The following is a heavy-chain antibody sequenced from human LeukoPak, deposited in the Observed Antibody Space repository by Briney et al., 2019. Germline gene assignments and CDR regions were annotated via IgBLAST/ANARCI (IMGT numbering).Heavy chain of an antibody. CDR1: GYSISSGYY. V-gene: IGHV4-38-2*01. CDR3: ARGPYGYYMDV. J-gene: IGHJ6*03. Sequence: SETLSLTCAVSGYSISSGYYWGWIRQPPGKGLEWIGSIYHGGSTYYNPSLKSRVTISVDTSKNQFSLKLSSVTAADTAVYFCARGPYGYYMDVWGKGTTVTVSS. D-gene: IGHD4-17*01. CDR2: IYHGGST.